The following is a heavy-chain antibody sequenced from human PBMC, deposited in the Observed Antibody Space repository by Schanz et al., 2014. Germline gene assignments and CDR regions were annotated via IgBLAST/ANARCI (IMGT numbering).Heavy chain of an antibody. V-gene: IGHV3-48*01. D-gene: IGHD2-15*01. CDR2: ISSASSTI. CDR1: GFTLSSSG. J-gene: IGHJ5*01. CDR3: AKTPREYCNYDNCPNWFDS. Sequence: VLLVESGGGVVQPGRSLRLSCAASGFTLSSSGMHWVRQAPGKGLEWVSYISSASSTINYADTVKGRFTISRDNAKNALFLQMNSLRAEDTAVYYCAKTPREYCNYDNCPNWFDSWGQGTLVTASS.